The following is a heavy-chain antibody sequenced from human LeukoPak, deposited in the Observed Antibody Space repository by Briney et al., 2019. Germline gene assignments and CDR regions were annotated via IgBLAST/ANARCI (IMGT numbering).Heavy chain of an antibody. CDR1: GGSISSGDYY. CDR2: IYYSGST. Sequence: SETLSLTCTVSGGSISSGDYYWSWIRQPPGKGLEWIGYIYYSGSTYYNPSLTSRVTMSVDTSNNQFSLKLSSVTAADTAVYYCARDEGVAWFDPWGQGTLVTVSS. J-gene: IGHJ5*02. V-gene: IGHV4-30-4*02. D-gene: IGHD3-10*01. CDR3: ARDEGVAWFDP.